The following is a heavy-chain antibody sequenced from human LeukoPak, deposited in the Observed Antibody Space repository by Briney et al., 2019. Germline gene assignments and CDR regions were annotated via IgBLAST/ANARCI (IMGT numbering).Heavy chain of an antibody. CDR1: GFTFSSYS. V-gene: IGHV3-21*01. CDR3: ARDSVQDYYDSSGYLPFDY. Sequence: GGSLRLSCAASGFTFSSYSMNWVRQAPGKGLEWVSSISSSSSYIYYADSVKGRFTISRDNAKNSLYLQMNSLRAEDTAVYYCARDSVQDYYDSSGYLPFDYWGQGTLVTASS. CDR2: ISSSSSYI. J-gene: IGHJ4*02. D-gene: IGHD3-22*01.